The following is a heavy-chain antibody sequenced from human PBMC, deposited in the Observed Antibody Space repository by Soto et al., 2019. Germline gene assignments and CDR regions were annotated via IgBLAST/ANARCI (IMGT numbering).Heavy chain of an antibody. Sequence: SVKVSCKASGGTFSSYTISWVRQAPGQGLEWMGRIIPILGIANYAQKFQGRVTITADKSTSTAYMELSSLRSEDTAVYYCARDRTVGYSSGWAPYYYYYMDVWGKGTTVTVSS. V-gene: IGHV1-69*04. CDR3: ARDRTVGYSSGWAPYYYYYMDV. CDR1: GGTFSSYT. D-gene: IGHD6-19*01. J-gene: IGHJ6*03. CDR2: IIPILGIA.